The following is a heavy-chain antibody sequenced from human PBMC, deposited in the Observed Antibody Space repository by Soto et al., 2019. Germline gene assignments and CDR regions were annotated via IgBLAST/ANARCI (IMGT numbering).Heavy chain of an antibody. CDR2: TYYRSKWYN. CDR3: ASGSSELDTYYYYGMDV. V-gene: IGHV6-1*01. CDR1: GDSVSSNSAA. D-gene: IGHD3-10*01. J-gene: IGHJ6*02. Sequence: SQTLSLTCAISGDSVSSNSAAWNWIRQSPSRGLEWLGRTYYRSKWYNDYAVSVKSRITINPDTSKNQFSLQLNSVTPEDTAVYYCASGSSELDTYYYYGMDVWGQGTTVTVSS.